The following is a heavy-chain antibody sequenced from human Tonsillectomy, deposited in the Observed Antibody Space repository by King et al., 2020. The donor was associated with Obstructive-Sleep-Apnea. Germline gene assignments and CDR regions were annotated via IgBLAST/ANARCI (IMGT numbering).Heavy chain of an antibody. Sequence: VQLVESGGGLVQPGGSLRLSCAASGFTFSSYWMHWVRQAPGKGLVWVSRINSDGSSTTYADSVKGRFTISRDNAKNTLYLQMNSLRAEDTAVYYCARSRGVTTPYFQYWGQGTLVTVSS. CDR2: INSDGSST. CDR3: ARSRGVTTPYFQY. V-gene: IGHV3-74*01. D-gene: IGHD4-17*01. CDR1: GFTFSSYW. J-gene: IGHJ1*01.